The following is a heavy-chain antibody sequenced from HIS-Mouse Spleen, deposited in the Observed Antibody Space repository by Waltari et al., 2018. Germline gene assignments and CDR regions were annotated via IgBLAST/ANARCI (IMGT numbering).Heavy chain of an antibody. CDR1: GGTFSSYA. CDR2: LTADVRRA. D-gene: IGHD1-7*01. CDR3: ARGRAPSDFGNFFDL. V-gene: IGHV1-69*18. Sequence: QVQLVQSGAEVKKPGSSVKVSCKDSGGTFSSYAISWVRQAPGQGLEWVGRLTADVRRASYGRKFEGRVTMTAVESTSTADMVLSSLRPEDTAVYYCARGRAPSDFGNFFDLWGRGTLVTVSS. J-gene: IGHJ2*01.